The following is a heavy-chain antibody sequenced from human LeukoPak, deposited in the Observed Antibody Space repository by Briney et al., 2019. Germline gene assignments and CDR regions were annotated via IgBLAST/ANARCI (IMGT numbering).Heavy chain of an antibody. CDR1: GGSISSYY. D-gene: IGHD2-2*01. J-gene: IGHJ5*02. CDR2: IYYSGST. V-gene: IGHV4-59*12. CDR3: ARADIVVVPAAKKYNWFDP. Sequence: SETLSLTCTVSGGSISSYYWSWIRQPPGKGLEWIGYIYYSGSTNYNPSLKSRVTISVDRSKNQFSLKLSSVTAADTAVYYCARADIVVVPAAKKYNWFDPWGQGTLVTVSS.